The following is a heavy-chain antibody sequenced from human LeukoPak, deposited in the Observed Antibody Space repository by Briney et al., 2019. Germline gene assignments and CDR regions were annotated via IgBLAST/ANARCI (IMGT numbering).Heavy chain of an antibody. CDR3: ARGRVLLDY. CDR2: IYTSGST. CDR1: GGSISSGSYY. Sequence: PSETLSLTCTVSGGSISSGSYYWSWIRQPAGKGLEWIGRIYTSGSTNYNPSLKSRVTISVDTSKNQFSLKRSSVTAADTAVYYCARGRVLLDYWGQGTLVTVSS. J-gene: IGHJ4*02. D-gene: IGHD2/OR15-2a*01. V-gene: IGHV4-61*02.